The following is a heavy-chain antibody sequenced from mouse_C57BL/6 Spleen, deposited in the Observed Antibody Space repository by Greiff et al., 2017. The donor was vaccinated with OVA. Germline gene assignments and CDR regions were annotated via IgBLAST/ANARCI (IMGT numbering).Heavy chain of an antibody. CDR2: INPYNGGT. CDR1: GYTFTDYY. Sequence: VQLKQSGPVLVKPGASVKMSCKASGYTFTDYYMNWVKQSHGKSLEWIGVINPYNGGTSYNQKFKGKATLTVDKSSSTAYMELNSLTSEDSAVYDCARGGDVRRYFDYGGQGTTLTVSS. D-gene: IGHD3-3*01. V-gene: IGHV1-19*01. J-gene: IGHJ2*01. CDR3: ARGGDVRRYFDY.